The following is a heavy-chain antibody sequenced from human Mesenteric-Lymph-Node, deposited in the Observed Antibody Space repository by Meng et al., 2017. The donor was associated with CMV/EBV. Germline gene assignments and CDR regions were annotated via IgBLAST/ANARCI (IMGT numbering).Heavy chain of an antibody. V-gene: IGHV3-21*01. CDR2: ISSTSDYI. D-gene: IGHD3-10*01. CDR3: ARANYRESGGWFDP. J-gene: IGHJ5*02. CDR1: GFTLSNSW. Sequence: GGSLRLSCAASGFTLSNSWMSWVRQAPGKGLEWVSCISSTSDYIYYADSVKGRFTISRDNAKNSLFLQMNSLRAEDTAVYYCARANYRESGGWFDPWGQGTLVTVSS.